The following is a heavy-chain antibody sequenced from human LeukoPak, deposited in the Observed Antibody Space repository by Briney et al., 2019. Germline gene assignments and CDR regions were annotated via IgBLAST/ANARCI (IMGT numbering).Heavy chain of an antibody. D-gene: IGHD6-6*01. CDR3: ARNIAARPSGWFDP. V-gene: IGHV3-33*01. Sequence: PGRSLRLSCAASGFTFSSYVMHWVRQAPGKGLERVAVIWYDGSNKYYADSVKGRFTISRDNSKNTLYLQMNSLRAEDTAVYYCARNIAARPSGWFDPWGQGTLVTVSS. J-gene: IGHJ5*02. CDR1: GFTFSSYV. CDR2: IWYDGSNK.